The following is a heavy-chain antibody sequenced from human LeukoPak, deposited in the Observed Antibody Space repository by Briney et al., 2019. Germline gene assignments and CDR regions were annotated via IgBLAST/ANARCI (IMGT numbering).Heavy chain of an antibody. CDR3: ARVQYYYYYMVV. CDR2: INHSGST. Sequence: ASQTLSLTCTVSGGSISSGGYYWSWIRQPPGKGLEWIGEINHSGSTNYNPSLKSRVTISVDTSKNQFSLKLSSVTAADTAVYYCARVQYYYYYMVVWGKGTTVTVSS. J-gene: IGHJ6*03. V-gene: IGHV4-30-2*01. CDR1: GGSISSGGYY.